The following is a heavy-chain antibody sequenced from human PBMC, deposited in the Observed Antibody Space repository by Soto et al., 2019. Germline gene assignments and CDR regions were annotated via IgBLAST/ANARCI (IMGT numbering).Heavy chain of an antibody. J-gene: IGHJ4*02. D-gene: IGHD1-26*01. CDR3: ARGWGEVGVTTPPAY. V-gene: IGHV1-69*13. Sequence: ASVKVSCKASGGTFSRYAISWVRQAPGQGLEWMGGIIPIFGKANYAQKFQGRVTITADESTYTAYMDLSSLRSDDTAVYYCARGWGEVGVTTPPAYWGQGTPVTVS. CDR2: IIPIFGKA. CDR1: GGTFSRYA.